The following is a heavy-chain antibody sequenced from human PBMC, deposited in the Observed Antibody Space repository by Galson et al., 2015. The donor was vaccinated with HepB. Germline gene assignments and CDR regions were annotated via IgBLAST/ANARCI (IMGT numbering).Heavy chain of an antibody. CDR1: GDTFNTYV. Sequence: SVKVSCKASGDTFNTYVISWVRQAPGQGLEWMGGIIPIFNRTNYAQKFQDRVTITADESTSTAYMGLRSLRSDDTAVYYCARDPDQDTVVVGGMDVWGQGTTVTVSS. D-gene: IGHD2-2*01. CDR2: IIPIFNRT. J-gene: IGHJ6*02. CDR3: ARDPDQDTVVVGGMDV. V-gene: IGHV1-69*13.